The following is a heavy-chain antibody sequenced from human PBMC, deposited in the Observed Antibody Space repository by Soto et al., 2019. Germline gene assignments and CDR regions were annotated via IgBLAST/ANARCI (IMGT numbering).Heavy chain of an antibody. Sequence: GESLKISCKGSGYSFTSYWIGWVRQMPGKGLEWMGIIYPGDSDTRYSPSFQGQVTISADKSISTAYLQWSSLKASDTAMYYCARHREYNWNPPGESTVLYYYYMDVWGKGTTVTVSS. D-gene: IGHD1-20*01. V-gene: IGHV5-51*01. J-gene: IGHJ6*03. CDR1: GYSFTSYW. CDR2: IYPGDSDT. CDR3: ARHREYNWNPPGESTVLYYYYMDV.